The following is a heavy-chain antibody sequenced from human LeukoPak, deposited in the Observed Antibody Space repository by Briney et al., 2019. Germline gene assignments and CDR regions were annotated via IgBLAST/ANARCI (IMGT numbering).Heavy chain of an antibody. CDR2: LYTSGST. CDR3: ARDYYDSSGSINWFDL. J-gene: IGHJ5*02. Sequence: SQTLSLTCTVSGASISSSVYYWGWIRQPAGKGLEWIGRLYTSGSTRYNPSLKSRVTISMDKSKNQFSLEMTSVTAADTAVYYCARDYYDSSGSINWFDLWGQGTLVTVSS. V-gene: IGHV4-61*02. D-gene: IGHD3-22*01. CDR1: GASISSSVYY.